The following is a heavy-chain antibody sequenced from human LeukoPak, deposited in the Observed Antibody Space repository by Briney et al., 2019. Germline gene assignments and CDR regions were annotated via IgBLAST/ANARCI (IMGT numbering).Heavy chain of an antibody. Sequence: SGGSLRLSCAASGFTFSSYAMSWVRQAPGKGLEWVSAISGSGGSTYYADSVKGRFTISRDNSKNTLYLQMNSLRAEDTAVYYCAKDDFDWLWAFNYWGQGTLVTVSS. CDR2: ISGSGGST. D-gene: IGHD3-9*01. J-gene: IGHJ4*02. V-gene: IGHV3-23*01. CDR3: AKDDFDWLWAFNY. CDR1: GFTFSSYA.